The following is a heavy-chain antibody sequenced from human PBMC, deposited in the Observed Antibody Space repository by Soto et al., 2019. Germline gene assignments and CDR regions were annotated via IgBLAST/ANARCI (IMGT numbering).Heavy chain of an antibody. Sequence: QVQLVQSGAEVKKPGASVKVSCKASGYTFTSYYMHWVRQAPGQGLEWMGIINPSGGSTSYAQKFQGRVTMTRETSTSTIYMELSSLRSEDTAVYYCARDPPGYCSGGSCSSYYYYYMDVWGKGTTVTVSS. CDR3: ARDPPGYCSGGSCSSYYYYYMDV. CDR1: GYTFTSYY. V-gene: IGHV1-46*03. J-gene: IGHJ6*03. CDR2: INPSGGST. D-gene: IGHD2-15*01.